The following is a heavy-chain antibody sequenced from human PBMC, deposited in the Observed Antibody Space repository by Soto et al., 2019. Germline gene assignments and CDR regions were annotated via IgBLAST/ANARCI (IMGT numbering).Heavy chain of an antibody. J-gene: IGHJ4*02. CDR3: AKAFHSGWYKDCDY. Sequence: PGGSLRLSCAASGFTFSSYGMHWVRQAPGKGLEWVAVISYDGSNKYYADSVKGRFTISRDNSKNTLYLQMNSLRAEDTAVYYCAKAFHSGWYKDCDYWGQGTLVTVSS. CDR1: GFTFSSYG. D-gene: IGHD6-19*01. CDR2: ISYDGSNK. V-gene: IGHV3-30*18.